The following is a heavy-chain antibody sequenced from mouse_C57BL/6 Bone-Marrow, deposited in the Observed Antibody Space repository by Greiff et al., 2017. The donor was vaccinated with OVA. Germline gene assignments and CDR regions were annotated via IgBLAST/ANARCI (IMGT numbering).Heavy chain of an antibody. D-gene: IGHD1-1*01. J-gene: IGHJ3*02. CDR3: AREGYGSSPLGY. CDR2: IDPSDSYT. V-gene: IGHV1-59*01. Sequence: VQLQQPGAELVRPGTSVKLSCKASGYTFTSYWMHWVKQRPGQGLEWIGVIDPSDSYTNYNQKFKGKATLTVDTSSSTAYMQLSSLTSEDSAVYYCAREGYGSSPLGYWGQGTLVTVSA. CDR1: GYTFTSYW.